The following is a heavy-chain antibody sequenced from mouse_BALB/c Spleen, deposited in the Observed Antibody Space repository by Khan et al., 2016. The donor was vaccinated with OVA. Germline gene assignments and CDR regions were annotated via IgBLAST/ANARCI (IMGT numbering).Heavy chain of an antibody. J-gene: IGHJ2*01. Sequence: EVQLQESGPGLVKPSQSLSLTCTVTGYSITSDYAWNWIRQFPGNKLEWMAYISYSGTTNYNPSLKSRISITRDTTKNQFFLQLNSVTTEDTATYYCARTGGNYEGDYGGQGTTLTVSS. CDR3: ARTGGNYEGDY. D-gene: IGHD2-1*01. CDR1: GYSITSDYA. V-gene: IGHV3-2*02. CDR2: ISYSGTT.